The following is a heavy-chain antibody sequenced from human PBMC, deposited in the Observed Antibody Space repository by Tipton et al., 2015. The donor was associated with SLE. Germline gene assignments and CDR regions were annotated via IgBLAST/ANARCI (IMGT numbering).Heavy chain of an antibody. D-gene: IGHD2-15*01. CDR2: IYSGGST. J-gene: IGHJ4*02. V-gene: IGHV3-23*03. CDR3: ARRWVVVAATFDY. CDR1: GFTFSSYA. Sequence: SLKLSCAASGFTFSSYAMSWVRQAPGKGLEWVSVIYSGGSTYYADSVKGRFTISRDNSKNTLYLQMNSLRAEDTAVYYCARRWVVVAATFDYWGQGTLVTVSS.